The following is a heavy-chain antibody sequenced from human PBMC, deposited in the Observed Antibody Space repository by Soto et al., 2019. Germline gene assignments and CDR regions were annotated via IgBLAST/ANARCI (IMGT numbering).Heavy chain of an antibody. Sequence: QVQLVESGGGVVQPGRSLRLSCPVSGFSFKSHGMHWVRQAPGKGLEWVAFISYDGKDANYADSVKGRFTISRDNSKDALYLQMGSLRGEDTAVYFCAKDHRNGGSRVDYWGQGTLVTVSS. CDR3: AKDHRNGGSRVDY. V-gene: IGHV3-30*18. J-gene: IGHJ4*02. CDR1: GFSFKSHG. D-gene: IGHD2-15*01. CDR2: ISYDGKDA.